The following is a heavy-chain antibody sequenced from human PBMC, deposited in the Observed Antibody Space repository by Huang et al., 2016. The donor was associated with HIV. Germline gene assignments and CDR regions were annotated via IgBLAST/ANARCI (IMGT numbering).Heavy chain of an antibody. V-gene: IGHV3-7*01. CDR3: ATKTAAMDI. CDR1: TFRFGAYW. CDR2: IKQDESEK. D-gene: IGHD1-7*01. J-gene: IGHJ6*02. Sequence: VESGGRLVQPGGSIRLSCVGSTFRFGAYWISWVRQSPGKGLEWVDNIKQDESEKYYVDSLKGRFNISRDNAKKVLFLEMNNVRVEDTATYYCATKTAAMDIWGQGTTVTVS.